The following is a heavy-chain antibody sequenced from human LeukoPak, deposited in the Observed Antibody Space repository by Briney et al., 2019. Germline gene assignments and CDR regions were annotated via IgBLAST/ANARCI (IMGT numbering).Heavy chain of an antibody. CDR3: ARGGSSWSAEYFQH. V-gene: IGHV1-18*01. D-gene: IGHD6-13*01. J-gene: IGHJ1*01. CDR1: GYTFTNYG. Sequence: ASVKVSCKASGYTFTNYGINWVRQAPGQGLEWMGWISGYNGDTKFPQKLQDRVTLTSDTSTSTAYMELRSLRSDDTAVYFCARGGSSWSAEYFQHWGQGTLVTVSS. CDR2: ISGYNGDT.